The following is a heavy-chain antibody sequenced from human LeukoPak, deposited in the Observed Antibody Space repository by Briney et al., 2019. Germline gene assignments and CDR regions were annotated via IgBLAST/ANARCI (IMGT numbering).Heavy chain of an antibody. CDR3: ATGGTYWSTWTGH. V-gene: IGHV3-74*01. J-gene: IGHJ4*02. CDR2: MKFDGIET. CDR1: GFTFSNYW. Sequence: GGSLRLSCVASGFTFSNYWMHWVRQAPGKGLVWVSRMKFDGIETNYADSVTGRFTISRDNAKNTLYLQMTSLRAEDTALYYCATGGTYWSTWTGHWGQGTLVTVSS. D-gene: IGHD3-10*01.